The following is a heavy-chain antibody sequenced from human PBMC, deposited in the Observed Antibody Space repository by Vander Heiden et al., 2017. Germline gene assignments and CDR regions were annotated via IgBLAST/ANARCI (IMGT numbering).Heavy chain of an antibody. CDR3: ARDSSGYYQFDY. CDR2: INPSGGST. CDR1: GYPFTSYD. Sequence: QVQLVQSGAEVKKPVASVKVSCKSSGYPFTSYDMHWVRQAPGQGLEWMGIINPSGGSTSYAQKFQGRVTMTRDTSTSTVYMELSSLRSEDTAVYYCARDSSGYYQFDYWGQGTLVTVSS. V-gene: IGHV1-46*01. J-gene: IGHJ4*02. D-gene: IGHD3-22*01.